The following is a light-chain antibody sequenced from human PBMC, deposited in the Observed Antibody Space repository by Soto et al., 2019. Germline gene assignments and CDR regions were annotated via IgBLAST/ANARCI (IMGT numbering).Light chain of an antibody. CDR2: GAS. V-gene: IGKV3-15*01. CDR1: QSVGSN. J-gene: IGKJ4*01. CDR3: QQYSNWPLLS. Sequence: EVVLTQSPATLSVSPGAGATLSCRASQSVGSNLAWYQQEPGQTPRVLIYGASTRAIGIPARFSGSGFGTEFTLTISSLQSEDFVVYYCQQYSNWPLLSFGGGTKVEIK.